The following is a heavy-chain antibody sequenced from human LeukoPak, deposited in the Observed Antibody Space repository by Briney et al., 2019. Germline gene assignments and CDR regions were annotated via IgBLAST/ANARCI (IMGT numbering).Heavy chain of an antibody. CDR1: GFTFSSYP. CDR2: ISSSGSTI. D-gene: IGHD3-10*01. CDR3: ARESFISWMLWGEFDY. J-gene: IGHJ4*02. V-gene: IGHV3-48*03. Sequence: GGSLRLSCAASGFTFSSYPMHWVRQAPGKGLEWVSYISSSGSTIYYGDSVKGRFTISRDNAKNSLYLQMNSLRAEDTAVYYCARESFISWMLWGEFDYWGQGTLVTVSS.